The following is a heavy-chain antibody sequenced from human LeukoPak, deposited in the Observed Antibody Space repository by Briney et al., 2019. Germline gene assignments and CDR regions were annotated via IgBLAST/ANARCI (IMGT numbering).Heavy chain of an antibody. D-gene: IGHD3-22*01. CDR1: GYSFTSYW. CDR2: IYPGDSDT. V-gene: IGHV5-51*01. J-gene: IGHJ3*02. CDR3: ARYYYDSSGYYYASAGDAFDI. Sequence: GESLKTSCKGSGYSFTSYWIGWVRQMPGKGLEWMGIIYPGDSDTRYSPSFQGQVTISADKSISTAYLQWSSLKASDTAMYYCARYYYDSSGYYYASAGDAFDIWGQGTMVTVSS.